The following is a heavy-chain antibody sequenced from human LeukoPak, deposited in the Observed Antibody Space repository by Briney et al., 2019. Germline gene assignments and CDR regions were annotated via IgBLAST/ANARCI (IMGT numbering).Heavy chain of an antibody. D-gene: IGHD3-10*02. CDR1: GYSISSGYY. CDR3: AGHMFY. Sequence: KSSETLSLTCTVSGYSISSGYYWGWIRQPPGKGLEWIGSIYYSGSTYYNPSLKSRVTISVDTSKNQFSLKLSSVTAADTAVYYCAGHMFYWGQGTLVTVSS. CDR2: IYYSGST. J-gene: IGHJ4*02. V-gene: IGHV4-38-2*02.